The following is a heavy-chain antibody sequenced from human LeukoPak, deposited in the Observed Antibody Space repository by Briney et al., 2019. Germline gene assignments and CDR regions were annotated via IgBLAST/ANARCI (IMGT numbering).Heavy chain of an antibody. D-gene: IGHD5-12*01. CDR2: IKQDGSEK. V-gene: IGHV3-7*01. J-gene: IGHJ6*03. Sequence: PGGSLRLSCAASAFTSSNFWMSWVRQAPGKGLEWVANIKQDGSEKYYVDSVKGRFTISRDNAKNSMYLQMNSLRAEDTAVYYCARDGATFSGYDWYYYMDVWGKGTTVTVSS. CDR3: ARDGATFSGYDWYYYMDV. CDR1: AFTSSNFW.